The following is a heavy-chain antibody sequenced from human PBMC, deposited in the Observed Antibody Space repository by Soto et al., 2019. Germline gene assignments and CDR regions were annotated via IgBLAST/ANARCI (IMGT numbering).Heavy chain of an antibody. J-gene: IGHJ4*02. V-gene: IGHV4-31*03. D-gene: IGHD3-10*01. Sequence: SETLSLTCSVSCYSIRSDGYFWIWSRQHPGKGLEWIGYIYYNGNTYYNPSLKSRVSMSVDTSKNEFSLNLRSVTAADTAVYYCSREYGQGRRTGSGYFEYGGRE. CDR3: SREYGQGRRTGSGYFE. CDR1: CYSIRSDGYF. CDR2: IYYNGNT.